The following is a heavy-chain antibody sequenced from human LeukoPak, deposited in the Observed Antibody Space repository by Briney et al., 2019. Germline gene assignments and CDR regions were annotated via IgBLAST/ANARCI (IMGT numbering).Heavy chain of an antibody. Sequence: GESLKISCKGSGYSFTIYWIGWVRQMPGKGLEWMGIIYPGDSDTAYSPSFQGQVTISADRSINTAYLQWSSLKASDTAIYYCARRLKNISGWTFDYWGQGTLVTVSS. CDR1: GYSFTIYW. V-gene: IGHV5-51*01. CDR3: ARRLKNISGWTFDY. D-gene: IGHD6-19*01. J-gene: IGHJ4*02. CDR2: IYPGDSDT.